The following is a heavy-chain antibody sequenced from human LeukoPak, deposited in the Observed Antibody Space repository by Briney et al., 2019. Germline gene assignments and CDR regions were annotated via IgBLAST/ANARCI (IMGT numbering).Heavy chain of an antibody. CDR2: ICGSGSGSNT. CDR3: AKGGGSSCYSPLDY. J-gene: IGHJ4*02. D-gene: IGHD2-2*01. Sequence: GGPLRLSCAASGFTSSNYAMTWVRQAPGKGLEWVSVICGSGSGSNTYYADSVKGRFTISRDNSKNTLYLQMNSLRAEDTAVYSCAKGGGSSCYSPLDYWGQGTLVTVSS. V-gene: IGHV3-23*01. CDR1: GFTSSNYA.